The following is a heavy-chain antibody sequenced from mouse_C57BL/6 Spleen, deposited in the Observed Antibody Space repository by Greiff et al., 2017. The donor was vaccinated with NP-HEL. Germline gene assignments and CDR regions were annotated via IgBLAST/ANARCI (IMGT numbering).Heavy chain of an antibody. V-gene: IGHV14-4*01. J-gene: IGHJ2*01. CDR1: GFNIKDDY. Sequence: DVQLQESGAELVRPGASVKLSCTASGFNIKDDYMHWVKQRPEQGLEWIGWIDPENGDTEYASKFQGKATITADTSSNTAYLQLSSLTSEDTAVYYCTTEAYGNPLFDYWGQGTTLTVSS. D-gene: IGHD2-1*01. CDR2: IDPENGDT. CDR3: TTEAYGNPLFDY.